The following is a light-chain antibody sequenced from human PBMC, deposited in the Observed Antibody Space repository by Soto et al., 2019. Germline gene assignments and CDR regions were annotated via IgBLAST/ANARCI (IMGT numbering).Light chain of an antibody. CDR3: CSYAGSYTYV. CDR1: SSDVGGYNY. V-gene: IGLV2-8*01. Sequence: QSALTQPPSASGSPGQSVTIPCTGTSSDVGGYNYVSWYQQHPGKAPKLMIYEVSKRPSGVPDRFSGSKSGKTASLTISGLQAEDEAEYYCCSYAGSYTYVFGTETKLTVL. CDR2: EVS. J-gene: IGLJ1*01.